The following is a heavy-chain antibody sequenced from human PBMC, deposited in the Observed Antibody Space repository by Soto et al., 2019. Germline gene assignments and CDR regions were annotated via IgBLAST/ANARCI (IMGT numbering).Heavy chain of an antibody. J-gene: IGHJ4*02. V-gene: IGHV3-74*01. D-gene: IGHD6-19*01. CDR3: ARGPSGWYGYDY. CDR1: GFSFSSSW. Sequence: PGGSLRLSCAASGFSFSSSWMHWVRQAPGKGLVWVSRINSDGSTTNYADSVKGRFTISRGNAKNTLYLQMNSLRAEDTAVYYCARGPSGWYGYDYWGQGTLVTVSS. CDR2: INSDGSTT.